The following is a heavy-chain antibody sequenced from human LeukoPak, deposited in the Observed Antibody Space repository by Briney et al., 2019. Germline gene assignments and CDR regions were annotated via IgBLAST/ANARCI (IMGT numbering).Heavy chain of an antibody. V-gene: IGHV4-59*01. Sequence: SETLSLTCTVAGGSISSYYWSWIRQPPGKGLEWIGYIYYRGTTNYTPSLKSRVTISVDTSKNQFSLKLSSVTAADTAVYYCARVDASSGCFDYWGQGTLVTVSS. CDR1: GGSISSYY. CDR2: IYYRGTT. CDR3: ARVDASSGCFDY. D-gene: IGHD6-19*01. J-gene: IGHJ4*02.